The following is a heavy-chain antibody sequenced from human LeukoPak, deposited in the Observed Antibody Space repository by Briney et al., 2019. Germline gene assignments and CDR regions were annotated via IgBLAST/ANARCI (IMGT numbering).Heavy chain of an antibody. Sequence: GGSLRLSCAASGFTFSSYAMSWVRQAPGKGLEWVSAISGSGGSTYYADSVKGRFTISRDNSKNTLYLQMNSLRAEDTAVYYCAKLHTVQLRLWFGELLTYFQHWGQGTLVTVSS. CDR3: AKLHTVQLRLWFGELLTYFQH. V-gene: IGHV3-23*01. J-gene: IGHJ1*01. CDR2: ISGSGGST. D-gene: IGHD3-10*01. CDR1: GFTFSSYA.